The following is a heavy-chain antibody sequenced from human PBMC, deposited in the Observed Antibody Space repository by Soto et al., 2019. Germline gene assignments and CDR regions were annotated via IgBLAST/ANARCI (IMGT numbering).Heavy chain of an antibody. D-gene: IGHD2-8*02. V-gene: IGHV1-2*04. CDR1: GYTFTGFY. CDR2: INPTTGGT. J-gene: IGHJ3*02. CDR3: ASVSRNVGGTGGFDT. Sequence: ASVKVSCKASGYTFTGFYFHWVRQAPGQGLEWMGWINPTTGGTYSAQKFQGWVTLTRDTSVSTAYMDLSRVKSDDTAVYFCASVSRNVGGTGGFDTWGQGTMVPVS.